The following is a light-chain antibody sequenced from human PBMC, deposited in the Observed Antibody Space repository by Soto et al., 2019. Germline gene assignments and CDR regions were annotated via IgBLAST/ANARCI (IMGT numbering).Light chain of an antibody. V-gene: IGKV1-5*01. CDR1: QSISTW. J-gene: IGKJ2*01. CDR2: ETS. CDR3: QQYKGYSRT. Sequence: DIEMTQSPCTLSASVGETVTITCRASQSISTWLDWYQQKPGKAPNLLIYETSTWTSGVPSRFSGSGSGTEFTLAISSLQPDDFATYYCQQYKGYSRTFSQGTKLEIK.